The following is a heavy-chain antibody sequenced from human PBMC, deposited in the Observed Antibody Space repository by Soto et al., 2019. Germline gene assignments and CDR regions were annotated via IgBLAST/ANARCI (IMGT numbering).Heavy chain of an antibody. V-gene: IGHV1-18*01. D-gene: IGHD4-17*01. CDR3: ARADYGDSFFDY. J-gene: IGHJ4*02. Sequence: GASVKVSCKASGYSFTSYGISWVRQAPGQGLEWMGWISGYNGNTNYAQKLQGRVTMTTDTSTSTAYMELRSLRSDDTAVYYCARADYGDSFFDYWDQGTLVTVSS. CDR2: ISGYNGNT. CDR1: GYSFTSYG.